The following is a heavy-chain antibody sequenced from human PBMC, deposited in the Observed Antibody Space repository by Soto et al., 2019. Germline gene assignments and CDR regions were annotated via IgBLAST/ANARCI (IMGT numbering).Heavy chain of an antibody. CDR3: AAVMGSDYYYVWGSLSFDH. CDR2: ISGSGVRT. J-gene: IGHJ4*02. Sequence: VQLLQSGVGLVQAGGSLRLSCEASGFMFDTTAMCWVRQAPGKGLEGVSTISGSGVRTYYADSVKGRFTISRGNSKNTLFLQMNSLRADDTAGYFCAAVMGSDYYYVWGSLSFDHWGQGALVTVST. CDR1: GFMFDTTA. D-gene: IGHD3-16*01. V-gene: IGHV3-23*01.